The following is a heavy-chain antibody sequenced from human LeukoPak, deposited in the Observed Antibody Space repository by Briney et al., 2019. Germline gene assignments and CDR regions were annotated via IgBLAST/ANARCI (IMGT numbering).Heavy chain of an antibody. J-gene: IGHJ2*01. V-gene: IGHV4-39*01. D-gene: IGHD6-13*01. CDR2: IYYCGST. CDR3: ARQGGGDSSSWYASGDWYFDL. Sequence: SETLSFTCTVSGGSISSSSYYWGWIRQPPGKGLEWIGRIYYCGSTYYNPSLKSRVTISVDTSKNQFSLKLSSVTAADTAVYYCARQGGGDSSSWYASGDWYFDLWGRGTLVTVSS. CDR1: GGSISSSSYY.